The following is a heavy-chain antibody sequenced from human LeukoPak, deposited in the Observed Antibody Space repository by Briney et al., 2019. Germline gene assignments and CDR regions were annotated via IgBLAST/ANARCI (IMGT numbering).Heavy chain of an antibody. CDR2: ISYDGSNK. CDR3: AREYSSGWYYYYYMDV. Sequence: GGSLRLSCAASGFTFSSYAMHWVRQAPGKGLEWVVVISYDGSNKYYADSVKGRFTISRDNSKNTLYLQMNSLRAEDTAVYYCAREYSSGWYYYYYMDVWGKGTTVTVSS. V-gene: IGHV3-30*04. D-gene: IGHD6-19*01. J-gene: IGHJ6*03. CDR1: GFTFSSYA.